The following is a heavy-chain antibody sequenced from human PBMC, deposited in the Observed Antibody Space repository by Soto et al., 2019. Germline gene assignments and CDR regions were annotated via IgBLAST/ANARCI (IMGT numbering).Heavy chain of an antibody. D-gene: IGHD5-18*01. V-gene: IGHV4-59*01. CDR2: IFYRGST. Sequence: SETLSLTCTVSGDSIRNYYWSWIRQPPGKGLQYIGYIFYRGSTNYNPSLKSRVAISVDTSRNKFALKLRSVTAADTATYYCARLKRGYSYGSIIDFWGRGTMVTLSS. CDR1: GDSIRNYY. CDR3: ARLKRGYSYGSIIDF. J-gene: IGHJ4*01.